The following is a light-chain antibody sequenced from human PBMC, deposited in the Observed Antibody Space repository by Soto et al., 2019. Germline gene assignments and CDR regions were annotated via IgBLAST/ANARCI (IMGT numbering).Light chain of an antibody. J-gene: IGKJ4*01. Sequence: VGTKSEVALSVTPGEGVTISCSARQDIGATLAWHQHKPGQPPRLLIYDTSARATGVPARFTGSRSGPEFTLTISSLQAEDVAIYYCMRYTHLPLTFGGGTKVDIK. CDR1: QDIGAT. CDR3: MRYTHLPLT. CDR2: DTS. V-gene: IGKV3-15*01.